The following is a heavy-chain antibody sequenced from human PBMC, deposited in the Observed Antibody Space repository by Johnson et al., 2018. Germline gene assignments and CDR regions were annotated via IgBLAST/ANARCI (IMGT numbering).Heavy chain of an antibody. CDR2: IKQDGGEK. D-gene: IGHD3-16*01. CDR1: KFTFSNYW. CDR3: IRHGRGREQWPVRQYYFMDV. J-gene: IGHJ6*03. V-gene: IGHV3-7*01. Sequence: VQLVESGGGLVQPGGSLRLSCAASKFTFSNYWMSWVCQAPGKGLEWVANIKQDGGEKYSVDSVKGRFTISRENAKNSLFLQMNSLKTEDTAMYYCIRHGRGREQWPVRQYYFMDVWGKGTTVTVSS.